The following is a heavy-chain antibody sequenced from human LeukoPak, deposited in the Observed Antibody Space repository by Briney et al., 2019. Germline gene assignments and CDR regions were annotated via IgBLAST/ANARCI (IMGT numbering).Heavy chain of an antibody. Sequence: GGSLRLSCAASGFTLSDHYMDWVRQAPGKGLEWVGRTRNKANSYTTEYAASVKGRFTIARDDLKNSLYLQVNSLKTEDTAVYYCTRSGAYSAMDVWGQGTTVTVSS. V-gene: IGHV3-72*01. D-gene: IGHD1-26*01. CDR2: TRNKANSYTT. CDR3: TRSGAYSAMDV. J-gene: IGHJ6*02. CDR1: GFTLSDHY.